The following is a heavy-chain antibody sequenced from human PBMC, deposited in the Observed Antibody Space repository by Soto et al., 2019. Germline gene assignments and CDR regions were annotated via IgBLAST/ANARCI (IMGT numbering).Heavy chain of an antibody. V-gene: IGHV4-39*07. Sequence: SETLSLTCTVSGGSVSSSSYSWGWIRQSPGKGLEWIGTIYSSENTYYNPSLLSRVTISVDKSKNQFSLKLSSVTAADTAVYYCTRNGGWNFDHWGQGTLVTVSS. J-gene: IGHJ4*02. D-gene: IGHD6-19*01. CDR1: GGSVSSSSYS. CDR3: TRNGGWNFDH. CDR2: IYSSENT.